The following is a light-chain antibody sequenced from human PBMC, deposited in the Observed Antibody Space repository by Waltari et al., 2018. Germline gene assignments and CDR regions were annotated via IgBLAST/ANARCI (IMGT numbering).Light chain of an antibody. CDR3: NSRDSSGNHLDV. Sequence: SSELTQDPAVSVALGQTVRITCHGDSLRSYYASWYQQTPGQAPVLVIYGKNNRPSGIPDRFSGSSSGNTASLTITGAQAEDEADYYCNSRDSSGNHLDVFGSGTKVTVL. CDR1: SLRSYY. J-gene: IGLJ6*01. V-gene: IGLV3-19*01. CDR2: GKN.